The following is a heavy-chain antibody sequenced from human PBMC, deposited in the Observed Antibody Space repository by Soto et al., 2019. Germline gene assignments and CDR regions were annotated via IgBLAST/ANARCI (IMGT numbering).Heavy chain of an antibody. V-gene: IGHV1-69*02. CDR1: GDTFNFYS. CDR2: VNPIVSMS. J-gene: IGHJ4*02. CDR3: ASSYGSGYRAFDY. D-gene: IGHD3-10*01. Sequence: QVQLVQSGAEVKRPGSSVKVSCKASGDTFNFYSINWVRQAPGLGLEWMGRVNPIVSMSNYAQKFQGRVKMTSDKSTSTAYMELGSLSSEDTAIYYCASSYGSGYRAFDYWGQGAPVTVSS.